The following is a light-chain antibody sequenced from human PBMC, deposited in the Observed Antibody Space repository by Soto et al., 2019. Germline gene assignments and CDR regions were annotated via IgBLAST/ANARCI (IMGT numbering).Light chain of an antibody. CDR2: EVN. Sequence: ALTQPASVSGSPGQSITISCTGTSSDVGSCNCVSWYQQHPGKAPTLMIYEVNKRPSGISNRFSGSKSGNTASLTISGLQAEDEADYYCCSSVGSPNWVFGGGTKLTVL. V-gene: IGLV2-23*02. J-gene: IGLJ3*02. CDR1: SSDVGSCNC. CDR3: CSSVGSPNWV.